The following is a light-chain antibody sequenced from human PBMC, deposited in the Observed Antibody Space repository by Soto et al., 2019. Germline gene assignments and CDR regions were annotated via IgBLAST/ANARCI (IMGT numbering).Light chain of an antibody. J-gene: IGLJ2*01. CDR1: SSNIGAGYD. CDR3: QSYDSSLSGSVV. V-gene: IGLV1-40*01. CDR2: GNS. Sequence: QLVLTQPPSVSGAPGQRVTISCTGSSSNIGAGYDVHWYQQLPGTAPKLLIYGNSNRPSVVPDRFSGSKSGTSASLAITGLQAEDEADYYCQSYDSSLSGSVVFGGGTKLTVL.